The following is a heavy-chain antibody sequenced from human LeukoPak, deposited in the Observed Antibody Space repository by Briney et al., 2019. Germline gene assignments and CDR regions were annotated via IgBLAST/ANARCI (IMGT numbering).Heavy chain of an antibody. D-gene: IGHD2-21*01. Sequence: GGSLRLSCVASGFIFSSSVMSWVRQAPGKGLEWVSTFGGSSGNTYYADSVKGRLIISRDNSKNTLFLQMNSLRDEDTAVYYCARSYSFDYWGQGTLVTVSS. CDR1: GFIFSSSV. CDR2: FGGSSGNT. J-gene: IGHJ4*02. V-gene: IGHV3-23*01. CDR3: ARSYSFDY.